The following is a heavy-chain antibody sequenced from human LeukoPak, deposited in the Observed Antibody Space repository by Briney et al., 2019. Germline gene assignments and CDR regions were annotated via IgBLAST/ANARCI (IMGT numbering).Heavy chain of an antibody. CDR2: IYTSGGT. V-gene: IGHV4-4*07. Sequence: SETLSLTCTVSGGSISSYYWSWIRQPAGKGLEWIGRIYTSGGTNYNPSLKSRVTMSVDTSKNQFSLKLSSVTAADTAVYYCARPTIFGVLRDIWGQGTMVTVSS. J-gene: IGHJ3*02. CDR1: GGSISSYY. CDR3: ARPTIFGVLRDI. D-gene: IGHD3-3*01.